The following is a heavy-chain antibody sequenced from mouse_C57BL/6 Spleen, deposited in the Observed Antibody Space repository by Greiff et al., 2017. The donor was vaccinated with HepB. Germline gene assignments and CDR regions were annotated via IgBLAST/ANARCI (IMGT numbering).Heavy chain of an antibody. CDR1: GFTFSSYA. CDR2: ISDGGSYT. D-gene: IGHD4-1*02. V-gene: IGHV5-4*01. J-gene: IGHJ2*01. CDR3: ARDQLFDY. Sequence: EVQLQESGGGLVKPGGSLKLSCAASGFTFSSYAMSWVRQTPEKRLEWVATISDGGSYTYYPDNVKGRFTISRDNAKNNLYLQMSHLKSEDTAMYYCARDQLFDYWGQGTTLTVSS.